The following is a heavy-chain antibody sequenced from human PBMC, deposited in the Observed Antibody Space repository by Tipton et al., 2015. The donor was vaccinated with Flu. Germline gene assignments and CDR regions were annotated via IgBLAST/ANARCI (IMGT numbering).Heavy chain of an antibody. CDR1: GFSVSSYA. CDR2: ISYDGSNK. CDR3: ARDLVGSGIDY. J-gene: IGHJ4*02. V-gene: IGHV3-30*11. Sequence: SLRLSCTASGFSVSSYAMHWVRQAPGKGLEWVAVISYDGSNKYYADSVKGRFTISRDNSKNTLYLQMNSLRAEDTAVYYCARDLVGSGIDYWGQGTLVTVSS. D-gene: IGHD2-8*02.